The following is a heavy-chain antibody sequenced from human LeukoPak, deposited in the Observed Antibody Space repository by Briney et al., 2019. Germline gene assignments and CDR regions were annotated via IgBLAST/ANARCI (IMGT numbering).Heavy chain of an antibody. CDR2: IITILGIA. D-gene: IGHD6-19*01. Sequence: SVKVSCKASGGTLSSYTISWVRHAPGEGLEWMGRIITILGIANYTQKFQGRVTTTADKSTSTAYMELSSLRSEDTAVYYCARAKYSSGWPIDYWGQGTLVTVPS. CDR3: ARAKYSSGWPIDY. CDR1: GGTLSSYT. V-gene: IGHV1-69*02. J-gene: IGHJ4*02.